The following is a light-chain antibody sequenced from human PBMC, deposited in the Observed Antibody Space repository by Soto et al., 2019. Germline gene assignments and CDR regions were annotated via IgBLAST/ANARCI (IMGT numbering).Light chain of an antibody. V-gene: IGKV3-20*01. CDR3: QQYGYSRT. J-gene: IGKJ1*01. CDR2: GSS. CDR1: QTLSSRH. Sequence: EIALTQSPGTLCLSPGERATLSCRASQTLSSRHLAWYQQKPGQAPRLLIYGSSSRATDIPDRFSGSGSGTDFTLTISTLEPEDFAIYYCQQYGYSRTFGQGTKVDIK.